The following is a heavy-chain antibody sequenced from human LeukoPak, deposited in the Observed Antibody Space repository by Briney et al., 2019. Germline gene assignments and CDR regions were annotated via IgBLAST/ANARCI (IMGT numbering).Heavy chain of an antibody. CDR3: ARDYYYDSSGYPNRESDAFDI. CDR2: ISAYNGNT. V-gene: IGHV1-18*01. Sequence: ASVKVSCKASGYTFTSYGISWARQAPGQGLEWMGWISAYNGNTNYAQKLQGRVTMTTDTSTSTAYMELRSLRSDDTAVYYCARDYYYDSSGYPNRESDAFDIWGQGTMVTVSS. J-gene: IGHJ3*02. D-gene: IGHD3-22*01. CDR1: GYTFTSYG.